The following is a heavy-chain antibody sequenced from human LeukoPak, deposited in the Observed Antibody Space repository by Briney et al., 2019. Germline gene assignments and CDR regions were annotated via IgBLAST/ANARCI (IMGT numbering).Heavy chain of an antibody. D-gene: IGHD1-14*01. CDR3: AKAPEEENPGNY. CDR1: GFTFSSYG. J-gene: IGHJ4*02. CDR2: ISYDGSNK. V-gene: IGHV3-30*18. Sequence: PGGSLRLSCAASGFTFSSYGMHWVRQAPGKGLEWVAVISYDGSNKYYADSVKGRFTISRDNSKSTLYLQMNSLRAEDTAVYYCAKAPEEENPGNYWGQGTLATVSS.